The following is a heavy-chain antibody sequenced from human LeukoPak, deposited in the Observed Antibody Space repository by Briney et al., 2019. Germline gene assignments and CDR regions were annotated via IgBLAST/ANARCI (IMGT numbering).Heavy chain of an antibody. CDR2: INTNTGNP. Sequence: GASVNVSCKASGYTFTSYAMNWVRQAPGQGLEWMGWINTNTGNPTYAQGFTGRFVFSLDTSVSTAYLQISSLKAEDTAVYYCARDYRSGWYVRWELPYYYYYYYMDVWGKGTTVTVSS. D-gene: IGHD6-19*01. CDR3: ARDYRSGWYVRWELPYYYYYYYMDV. V-gene: IGHV7-4-1*02. CDR1: GYTFTSYA. J-gene: IGHJ6*03.